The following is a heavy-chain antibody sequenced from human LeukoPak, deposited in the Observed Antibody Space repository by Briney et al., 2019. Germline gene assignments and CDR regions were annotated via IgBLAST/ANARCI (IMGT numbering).Heavy chain of an antibody. Sequence: GGSLRLSCAASGFTFSSYSMNWVRQAPGKGLEWVSSISSSSSYIYYADSVKGRFTISRDNAKNSLYLQMNSLRAEDTAVYYCARGLADIAVAGPEGYGMDVWGQGTTVTVSS. J-gene: IGHJ6*02. CDR3: ARGLADIAVAGPEGYGMDV. CDR1: GFTFSSYS. D-gene: IGHD6-19*01. CDR2: ISSSSSYI. V-gene: IGHV3-21*01.